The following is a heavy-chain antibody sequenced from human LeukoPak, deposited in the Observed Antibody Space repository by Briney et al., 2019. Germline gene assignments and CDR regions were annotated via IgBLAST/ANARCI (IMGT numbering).Heavy chain of an antibody. CDR2: ILYDGTGE. CDR3: AKDHYSSNWYLPHFDY. V-gene: IGHV3-30*18. CDR1: GFTFSASG. J-gene: IGHJ4*02. D-gene: IGHD6-13*01. Sequence: GGSLRLSCAASGFTFSASGMHWVRQAPGKGLEWVAVILYDGTGEYYADSVRGRFTVSRENSKHTLYLQMNSLRAEDTAVYFCAKDHYSSNWYLPHFDYWGQGTLVTVSS.